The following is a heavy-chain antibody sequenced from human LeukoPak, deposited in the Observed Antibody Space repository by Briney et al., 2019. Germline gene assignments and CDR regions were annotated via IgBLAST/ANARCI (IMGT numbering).Heavy chain of an antibody. J-gene: IGHJ4*02. CDR1: GVSISSSTDY. Sequence: SETLSLTCTVSGVSISSSTDYWVWIRQPPGKGLEWIGSIFYSGRTFYNASLKSRVTISVDTSKNHFSLKLSSVTAADTAVYYCAKIIYSNYGYFDYWGQGILVTVSS. V-gene: IGHV4-39*07. D-gene: IGHD4-11*01. CDR3: AKIIYSNYGYFDY. CDR2: IFYSGRT.